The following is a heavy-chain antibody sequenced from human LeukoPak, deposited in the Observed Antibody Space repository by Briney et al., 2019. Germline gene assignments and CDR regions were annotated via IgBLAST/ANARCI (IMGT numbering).Heavy chain of an antibody. J-gene: IGHJ4*02. V-gene: IGHV4-30-2*01. CDR2: IYHSGST. D-gene: IGHD6-13*01. CDR3: ARLVAATGNFDY. Sequence: SQTLSLTCAVSGGSISSGGYSWSWIRQPPGKCLEWIGYIYHSGSTYYNPSLKSRVTISVDRSKNQFSLKLSSVTAADTAVYYCARLVAATGNFDYWGQGTLVTVSS. CDR1: GGSISSGGYS.